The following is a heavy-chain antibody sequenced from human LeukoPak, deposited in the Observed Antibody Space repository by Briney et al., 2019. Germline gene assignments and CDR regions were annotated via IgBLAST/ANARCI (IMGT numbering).Heavy chain of an antibody. Sequence: GGSLRLSCAASGFTFSSYSMNWVRQAPGKGLEWVSSISSSSSYIYYADSVKGRFTISRDNAKNSLYLQMNSLRAEDTAVYYCAREYSGYDPMFDYWGQGTLVTVSS. CDR1: GFTFSSYS. CDR3: AREYSGYDPMFDY. V-gene: IGHV3-21*01. J-gene: IGHJ4*02. D-gene: IGHD5-12*01. CDR2: ISSSSSYI.